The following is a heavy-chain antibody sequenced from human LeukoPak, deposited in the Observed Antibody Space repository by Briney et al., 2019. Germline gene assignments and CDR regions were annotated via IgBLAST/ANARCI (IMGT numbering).Heavy chain of an antibody. V-gene: IGHV3-23*01. D-gene: IGHD2-2*03. J-gene: IGHJ4*02. CDR3: AKVHPWIAG. CDR2: ISGSGGST. CDR1: GFTFSSYA. Sequence: GGSLRLAWAASGFTFSSYAMSWVRQAQGEGLEWVSAISGSGGSTYYADSVKGRFTISRDNSKNTPYLQMNSLRAEDTAVYYCAKVHPWIAGWGQGTLVTVSS.